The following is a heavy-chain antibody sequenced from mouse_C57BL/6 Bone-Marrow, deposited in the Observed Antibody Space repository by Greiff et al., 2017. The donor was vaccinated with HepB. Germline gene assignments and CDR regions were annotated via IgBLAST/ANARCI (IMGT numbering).Heavy chain of an antibody. V-gene: IGHV5-17*01. CDR2: ISSGSSTI. Sequence: VKLMESGGGLVKPGGSLKLSCAASGFTFSDYGMHWVRQAPEKGLEWVAYISSGSSTIYYADTVKGRFTISRDNAKNTLFLQMTSLRSEDTAMYYCARTITTYYYAMDYWGQGTSVTVSS. CDR1: GFTFSDYG. D-gene: IGHD2-4*01. CDR3: ARTITTYYYAMDY. J-gene: IGHJ4*01.